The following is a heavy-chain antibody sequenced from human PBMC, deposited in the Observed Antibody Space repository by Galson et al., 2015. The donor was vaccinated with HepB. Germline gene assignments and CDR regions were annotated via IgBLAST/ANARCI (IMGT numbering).Heavy chain of an antibody. D-gene: IGHD3-10*01. CDR2: IKSKTDGGTT. J-gene: IGHJ4*02. Sequence: SLSLSCAASGFTFSNAWMSWVRQAPGKGLEWVGRIKSKTDGGTTDYAAPVKGRFTISRDDSKNTLYLQMNSLKTEDTAVYYCTSRYYPTHTAFDYWGQGTLVTVSS. V-gene: IGHV3-15*01. CDR1: GFTFSNAW. CDR3: TSRYYPTHTAFDY.